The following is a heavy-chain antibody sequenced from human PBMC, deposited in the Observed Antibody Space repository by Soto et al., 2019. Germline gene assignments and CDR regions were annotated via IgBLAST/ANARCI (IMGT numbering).Heavy chain of an antibody. D-gene: IGHD6-19*01. J-gene: IGHJ6*02. CDR1: GFTFSNNA. CDR2: ISGTGYGT. Sequence: VGSLRLSGAASGFTFSNNAMSWVSQAAGKGLEWVAGISGTGYGTYYADSVKGRFTISRDSSNNTLYLQMNSLRGEDTAIYYCAKARQAQSHYYYGMDVWGQGTPVTVSS. CDR3: AKARQAQSHYYYGMDV. V-gene: IGHV3-23*01.